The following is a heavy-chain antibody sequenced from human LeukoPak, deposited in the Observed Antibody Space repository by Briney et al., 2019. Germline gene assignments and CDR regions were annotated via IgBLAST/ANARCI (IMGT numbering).Heavy chain of an antibody. Sequence: GASVKVSCKASGYTFTSYGISWVRQAPGQGLEWMGWISAYNGNTNYAQKFQGRVTMTRDTSTSTVYMELSSLRSEDTAVYYCARSLFPVSHFDYWGQGTLVTVSS. CDR2: ISAYNGNT. D-gene: IGHD4-11*01. J-gene: IGHJ4*02. CDR1: GYTFTSYG. V-gene: IGHV1-18*01. CDR3: ARSLFPVSHFDY.